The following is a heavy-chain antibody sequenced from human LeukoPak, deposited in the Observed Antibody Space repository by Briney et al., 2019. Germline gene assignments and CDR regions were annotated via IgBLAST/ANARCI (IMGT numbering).Heavy chain of an antibody. Sequence: SATLSLTCTVSGGFIRSSSYYWGWIRQPPGEGLGWIGPIYYSGSNSYNPSLRSRVTIAVATSKNYIALKLSSLTAADTAVYYCASLNYWGQGTLVTVSS. CDR3: ASLNY. CDR1: GGFIRSSSYY. J-gene: IGHJ4*02. CDR2: IYYSGSN. V-gene: IGHV4-39*02.